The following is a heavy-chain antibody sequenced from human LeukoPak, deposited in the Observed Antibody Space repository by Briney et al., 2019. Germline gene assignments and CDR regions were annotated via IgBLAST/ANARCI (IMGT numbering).Heavy chain of an antibody. D-gene: IGHD5-24*01. Sequence: SETLSLTCFVSGGSIGSYYWSWIRQSPGKGLEWIGYSHYSGHTKYNPSLKSRLTISMDTSKNHFSLKVSSVTAADTAVYYCARGRGMATLPFDSWGQGTQVIVSS. CDR2: SHYSGHT. J-gene: IGHJ4*02. V-gene: IGHV4-59*01. CDR3: ARGRGMATLPFDS. CDR1: GGSIGSYY.